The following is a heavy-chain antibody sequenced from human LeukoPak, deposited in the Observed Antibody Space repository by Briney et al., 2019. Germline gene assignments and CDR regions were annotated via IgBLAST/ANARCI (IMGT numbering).Heavy chain of an antibody. CDR1: GGSISSSNYY. CDR3: AREAGGQQLVYAFDI. D-gene: IGHD6-13*01. V-gene: IGHV4-39*07. J-gene: IGHJ3*02. CDR2: IYYSGST. Sequence: KSSETLSLTCTVSGGSISSSNYYWGWIRQPPGKGLEWIGSIYYSGSTYYNPSLKSRVAISVDTSKNQFSLKLSSVTAADTAVYYCAREAGGQQLVYAFDIWGQGTMVTVSS.